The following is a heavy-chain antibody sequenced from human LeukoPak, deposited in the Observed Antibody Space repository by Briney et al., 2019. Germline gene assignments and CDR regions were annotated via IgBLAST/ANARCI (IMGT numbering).Heavy chain of an antibody. CDR2: IYYSGST. Sequence: PSETLSLTCTVSGGSISSYYWSWIRQPPGKGLEWIGYIYYSGSTNYNPSLKSRVTISVDTSKNQFSLKLSSVTAADTAVYYCARHPSDYGDFNFDYWGQGTLVTVSS. CDR1: GGSISSYY. D-gene: IGHD4-17*01. V-gene: IGHV4-59*08. J-gene: IGHJ4*02. CDR3: ARHPSDYGDFNFDY.